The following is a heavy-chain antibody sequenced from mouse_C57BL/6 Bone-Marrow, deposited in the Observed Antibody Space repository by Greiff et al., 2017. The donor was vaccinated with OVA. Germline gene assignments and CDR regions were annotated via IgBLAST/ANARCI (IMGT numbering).Heavy chain of an antibody. V-gene: IGHV1-69*01. CDR2: IDPSDSYT. CDR3: ARIYAMDY. J-gene: IGHJ4*01. CDR1: GYTFTSYW. Sequence: VQLQQPGAELVMPGASVKLSCKASGYTFTSYWMHWVKQRPGQGLEWIGEIDPSDSYTNYNQKFKGKSTLTVDKSSSTAYMQLSSLTSEDSAVYYCARIYAMDYWGQGTSVTVSS.